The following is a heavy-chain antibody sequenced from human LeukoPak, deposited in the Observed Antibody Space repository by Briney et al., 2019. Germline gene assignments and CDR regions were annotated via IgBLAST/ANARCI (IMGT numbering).Heavy chain of an antibody. Sequence: ASVKVSCKASGYTFTGYYMHWVRQAPGQGLEWMGWINPNSGGTNYAQKFQGRVTMTRDTSISTAYMELSRLRSDDTAVYYCAREAYGGYAGPSWVDCWAQGTLVTVSS. D-gene: IGHD4-17*01. V-gene: IGHV1-2*02. CDR2: INPNSGGT. J-gene: IGHJ4*02. CDR3: AREAYGGYAGPSWVDC. CDR1: GYTFTGYY.